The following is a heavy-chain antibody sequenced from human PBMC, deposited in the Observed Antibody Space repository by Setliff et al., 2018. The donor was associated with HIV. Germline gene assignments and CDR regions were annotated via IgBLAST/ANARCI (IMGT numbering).Heavy chain of an antibody. CDR3: ARVQMAYAAFDV. Sequence: SETLSLTCTVSGDSFSNYYWSWIRQPPGKGLEWIGYVFYTGSATYNPSLKSRVSISVDRSTNRFSLKLSSVTAADTAVYYCARVQMAYAAFDVWGQGTMVTVSS. D-gene: IGHD4-17*01. CDR1: GDSFSNYY. CDR2: VFYTGSA. V-gene: IGHV4-59*01. J-gene: IGHJ3*01.